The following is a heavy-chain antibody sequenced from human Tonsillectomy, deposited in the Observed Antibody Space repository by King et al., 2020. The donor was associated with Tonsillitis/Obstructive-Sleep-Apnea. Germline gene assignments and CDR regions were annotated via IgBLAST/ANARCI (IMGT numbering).Heavy chain of an antibody. V-gene: IGHV4-59*01. D-gene: IGHD3-9*01. CDR3: ARGDWGYDILPGQGAAWFDP. CDR1: GGSISSYY. J-gene: IGHJ5*02. CDR2: IYYSGST. Sequence: VQLQESGPGLVKPSETLSLTCTVSGGSISSYYWSWIRPPPGKGLAWIGYIYYSGSTNYNPSLKSRVTISVDTSKKQFALKLSSVPAADTAVYYCARGDWGYDILPGQGAAWFDPWGQGTLVTVSS.